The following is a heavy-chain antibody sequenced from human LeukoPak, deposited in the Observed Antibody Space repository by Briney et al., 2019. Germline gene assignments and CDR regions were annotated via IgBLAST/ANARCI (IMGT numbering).Heavy chain of an antibody. CDR1: GFTFSSYS. J-gene: IGHJ4*02. V-gene: IGHV3-48*04. CDR2: ISSSGSTI. D-gene: IGHD6-13*01. CDR3: ARSAAAGTFPDY. Sequence: GXXLRLSCAASGFTFSSYSMNWVRQAPGKGLEWVSSISSSGSTIYYADSVKGRFTISRDNAKNSLYLQMNSLRADDTAVYYCARSAAAGTFPDYWGQGTLVTVSS.